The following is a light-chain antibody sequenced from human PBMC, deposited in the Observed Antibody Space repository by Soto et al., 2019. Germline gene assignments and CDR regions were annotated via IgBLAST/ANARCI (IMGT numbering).Light chain of an antibody. CDR1: QTISSW. J-gene: IGKJ1*01. Sequence: DFQLTQSPYTLSGSVGDRVALTCLASQTISSWLAWYQQKPGKAPKLLIYKASTLKSGVPSRFSGSGSGTEFTLTISSLQPDDFATYYCQHYNSYSEAFGQGTKVDIK. CDR3: QHYNSYSEA. CDR2: KAS. V-gene: IGKV1-5*03.